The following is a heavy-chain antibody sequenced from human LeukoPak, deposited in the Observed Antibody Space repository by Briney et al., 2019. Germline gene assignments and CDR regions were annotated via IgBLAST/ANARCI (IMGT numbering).Heavy chain of an antibody. CDR2: ISYDGSNK. V-gene: IGHV3-30*18. Sequence: GRSLRLSCAASGSTFSSYGMHWVRQAPGKGLEWVAVISYDGSNKYYADSVKGRFTISRDNSKNTLYLQMNSLRAEDTAVYYCAKVLAGTFDYWGQGTLVTVSS. J-gene: IGHJ4*02. CDR3: AKVLAGTFDY. CDR1: GSTFSSYG. D-gene: IGHD6-19*01.